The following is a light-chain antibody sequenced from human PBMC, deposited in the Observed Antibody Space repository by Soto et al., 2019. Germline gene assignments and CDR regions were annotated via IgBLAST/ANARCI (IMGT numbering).Light chain of an antibody. J-gene: IGKJ1*01. CDR1: QSISSY. CDR2: AAS. V-gene: IGKV1-6*01. Sequence: IQMTQSPSYLSASVGDRVTITCRASQSISSYLNWYQQKPGKAPKLLIYAASSLHSGVPSRFSGSGSGTDFTLTISSLQPEDFATYYCLQDYNYPWTFGQGTKVDIK. CDR3: LQDYNYPWT.